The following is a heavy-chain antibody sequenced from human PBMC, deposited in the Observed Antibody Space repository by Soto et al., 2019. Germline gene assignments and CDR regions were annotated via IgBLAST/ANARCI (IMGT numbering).Heavy chain of an antibody. D-gene: IGHD6-6*01. Sequence: SETLSLTXTVSGGSISSGDYYWSWIRQPPGKGLEWIGHIYYTGSSYYNPSLKSRLIMSVDTSKNQFSLKLSSVTAADTAVYYCARSIAARPLVDYGMDVWGQGTTVTVSS. CDR1: GGSISSGDYY. CDR3: ARSIAARPLVDYGMDV. V-gene: IGHV4-30-4*01. CDR2: IYYTGSS. J-gene: IGHJ6*02.